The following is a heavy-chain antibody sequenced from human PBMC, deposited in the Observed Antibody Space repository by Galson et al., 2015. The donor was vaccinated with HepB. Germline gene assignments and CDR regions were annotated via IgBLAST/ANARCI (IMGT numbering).Heavy chain of an antibody. J-gene: IGHJ4*02. Sequence: SLRLSCAASGFTFSTYGMHWVRQAPGKGLEWVAFTRYDGNNKYYADSVKGRFTISRDNSKNTLYLQMNSLRAEDTAVYHCAKDMRIAPFDYWGQGTLVTVSS. CDR3: AKDMRIAPFDY. D-gene: IGHD6-6*01. V-gene: IGHV3-30*02. CDR1: GFTFSTYG. CDR2: TRYDGNNK.